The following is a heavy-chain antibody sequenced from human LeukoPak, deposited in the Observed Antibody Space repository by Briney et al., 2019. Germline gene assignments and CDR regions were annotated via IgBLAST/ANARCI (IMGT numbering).Heavy chain of an antibody. CDR1: GGSISSSSYY. CDR3: ASPLSSGWSEFDY. Sequence: PSETLSLTCTVSGGSISSSSYYWGWIRQPPGKGLEWIGSIYYSGSTYYNPSLKSRVTISVDTSENQFSLKLSSVTAADTAVYYCASPLSSGWSEFDYWGQGTLVTVSS. D-gene: IGHD6-19*01. V-gene: IGHV4-39*01. J-gene: IGHJ4*02. CDR2: IYYSGST.